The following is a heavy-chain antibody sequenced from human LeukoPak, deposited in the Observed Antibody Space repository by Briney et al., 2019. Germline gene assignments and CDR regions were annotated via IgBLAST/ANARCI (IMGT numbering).Heavy chain of an antibody. J-gene: IGHJ6*02. CDR3: AIAKSSSVLDYGMDV. Sequence: GRSLRLSCAASGFTFSSYGMHWVRQAPGKGLEWVALISYHGSNKYYADSVKGRFTISRDNSKNTLYLQMNSLRAEDTAVYYCAIAKSSSVLDYGMDVWSQGTTVTVSS. D-gene: IGHD6-13*01. CDR2: ISYHGSNK. V-gene: IGHV3-30*03. CDR1: GFTFSSYG.